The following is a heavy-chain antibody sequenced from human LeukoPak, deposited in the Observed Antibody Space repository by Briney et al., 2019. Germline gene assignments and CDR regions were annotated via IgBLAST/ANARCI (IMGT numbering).Heavy chain of an antibody. CDR2: IYHSGST. J-gene: IGHJ3*02. CDR1: GGSISSSNW. V-gene: IGHV4-4*02. D-gene: IGHD6-19*01. Sequence: PSGTLSLTCAVSGGSISSSNWWSWVRQPPGKGLEWIGEIYHSGSTNYNPSLKSRVTISVDKSKNQFSLKLSSVTAADTAVYYCARDRGSGWYSDAFDIWGQGTMVTVSS. CDR3: ARDRGSGWYSDAFDI.